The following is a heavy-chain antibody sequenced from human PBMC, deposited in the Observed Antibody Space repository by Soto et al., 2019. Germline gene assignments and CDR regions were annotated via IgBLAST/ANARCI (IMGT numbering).Heavy chain of an antibody. CDR3: APTQWLGIDY. CDR1: KGSVISSSYY. V-gene: IGHV4-39*01. D-gene: IGHD6-19*01. J-gene: IGHJ4*02. CDR2: IYYSGST. Sequence: PSCSVSMTSALAKGSVISSSYYCRWIRQPPGKGLEWIGSIYYSGSTYYNPSLKSRVTISVDTSKNQFSLKLSSVTAADTAVYSCAPTQWLGIDYWGQRTLVTVS.